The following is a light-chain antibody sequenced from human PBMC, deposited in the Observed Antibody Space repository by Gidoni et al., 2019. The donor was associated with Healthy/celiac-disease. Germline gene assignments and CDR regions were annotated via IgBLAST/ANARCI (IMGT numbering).Light chain of an antibody. V-gene: IGKV3-20*01. CDR2: GAS. Sequence: EIVLSQSLFTLSLSPGERATLSCRASQSVSSSYLAWYQQKTGQAPRLLIYGASSRATGIPDRFSGSGSGTDFTLTISRLEPEDFAVYYCQQYGSSPALTFGGGTKVEIK. J-gene: IGKJ4*01. CDR3: QQYGSSPALT. CDR1: QSVSSSY.